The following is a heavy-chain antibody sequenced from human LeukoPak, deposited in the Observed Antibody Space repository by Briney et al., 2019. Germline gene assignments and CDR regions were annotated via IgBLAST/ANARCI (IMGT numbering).Heavy chain of an antibody. V-gene: IGHV3-23*01. Sequence: GGSLRLSCAASGFSISSYAMSWVRQAPGKGLEWVSAISGSGGSTYYADSVKGRFTISRDNSKNTLYLQMNSLRAEDTAVYYCAKDSGYYAYPGDAFDIWGQGTMVTVSS. D-gene: IGHD2-2*01. J-gene: IGHJ3*02. CDR1: GFSISSYA. CDR2: ISGSGGST. CDR3: AKDSGYYAYPGDAFDI.